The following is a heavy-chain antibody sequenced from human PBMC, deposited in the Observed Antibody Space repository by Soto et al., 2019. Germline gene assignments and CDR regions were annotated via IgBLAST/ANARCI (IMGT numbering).Heavy chain of an antibody. V-gene: IGHV3-30*18. Sequence: QVQLVESGGGGVQPGRSLRLSCAASGFSFSKYGMHWVRQAPGKGLEWVAEMSDDGSKKYYGDSVKGRFTISRDNSKNTLYLLMDSLRPEDTAMYYCAQEVRATGGYYFDCWGQGTLVTVSS. D-gene: IGHD3-16*01. CDR3: AQEVRATGGYYFDC. CDR2: MSDDGSKK. J-gene: IGHJ4*02. CDR1: GFSFSKYG.